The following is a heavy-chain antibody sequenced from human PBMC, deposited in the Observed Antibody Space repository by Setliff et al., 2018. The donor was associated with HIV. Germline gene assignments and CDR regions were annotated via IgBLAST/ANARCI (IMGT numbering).Heavy chain of an antibody. CDR3: ARGTDYGDPGRFDY. CDR2: IYHSGST. V-gene: IGHV4-38-2*01. Sequence: SETLSLTCAVSGFSISSGHYWGWIRQPPGKGLEWIGSIYHSGSTYYSPSLKSRVAISVDTSKRQLSLRLNSVTAADTAVYYCARGTDYGDPGRFDYWGQGTLVTVSS. J-gene: IGHJ4*02. D-gene: IGHD4-17*01. CDR1: GFSISSGHY.